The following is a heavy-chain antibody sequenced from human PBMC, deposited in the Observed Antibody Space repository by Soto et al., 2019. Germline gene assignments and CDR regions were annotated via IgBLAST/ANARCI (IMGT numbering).Heavy chain of an antibody. Sequence: KPSETLSLTCAVSGGSISSSNWWSWVRQPPGKGLEWIGEIYHSGSTNYNPSLKSRVTISVDKSKNQFSLKLSSVTAADTAVYYCASLGGATPNYFDYWGQGTLVTVSS. CDR3: ASLGGATPNYFDY. CDR2: IYHSGST. CDR1: GGSISSSNW. J-gene: IGHJ4*02. V-gene: IGHV4-4*02. D-gene: IGHD1-26*01.